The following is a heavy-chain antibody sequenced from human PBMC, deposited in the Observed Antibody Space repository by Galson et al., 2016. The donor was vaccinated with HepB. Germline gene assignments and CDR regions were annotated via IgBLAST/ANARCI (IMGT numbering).Heavy chain of an antibody. CDR3: ARDLGSPVDH. Sequence: SETLSLTCGVSGASISSSSWWSWVRQTPGKGLEWIGEVYLGGSTNYNPSLRSRATISLDKSRSQFSLNLTSVTAADTAMYYCARDLGSPVDHWGQGTLVTVSS. CDR1: GASISSSSW. J-gene: IGHJ1*01. CDR2: VYLGGST. D-gene: IGHD2-15*01. V-gene: IGHV4-4*02.